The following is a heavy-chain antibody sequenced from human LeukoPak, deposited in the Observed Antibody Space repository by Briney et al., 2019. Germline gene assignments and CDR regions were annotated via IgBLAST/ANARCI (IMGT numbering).Heavy chain of an antibody. J-gene: IGHJ6*02. CDR1: GGTFSSYA. D-gene: IGHD3-3*01. CDR2: IIPILGIA. Sequence: ASVKVSCKASGGTFSSYAISWVRQAPGQGLEWMGRIIPILGIANYAQKFQGRVTITADKSTSTAYMELSSLRSEDTAVYYCARSWSGYYYYYYGMDVWGQGTTVTVSS. CDR3: ARSWSGYYYYYYGMDV. V-gene: IGHV1-69*04.